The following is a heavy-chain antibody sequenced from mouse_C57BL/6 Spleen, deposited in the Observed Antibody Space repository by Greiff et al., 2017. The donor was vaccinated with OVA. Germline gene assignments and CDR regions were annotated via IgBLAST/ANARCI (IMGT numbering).Heavy chain of an antibody. CDR1: GYTFTNYW. V-gene: IGHV1-63*01. CDR2: IYPGGGYT. CDR3: ARGNYFDY. Sequence: QVQLKESGAELVRPGTSVKMSCKASGYTFTNYWIGWAKQRPGHGLEWIGDIYPGGGYTNYNEKFKGKATLTADKSSSTAYMQFSSLTSEDSAIYYCARGNYFDYWGQGTTLTVSS. J-gene: IGHJ2*01.